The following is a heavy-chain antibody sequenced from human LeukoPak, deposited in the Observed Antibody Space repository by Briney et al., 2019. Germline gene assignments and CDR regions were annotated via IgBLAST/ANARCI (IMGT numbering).Heavy chain of an antibody. V-gene: IGHV4-59*12. CDR1: GGSISSYY. J-gene: IGHJ4*02. CDR2: IYYSGST. Sequence: SETLSLTCTVAGGSISSYYWSWIRQPPGKGLEWIGYIYYSGSTSYNPSLKSRVTISVDTSKNQFSLKLSSVTAADTGIYYCARISVRLMEWLRQYHFDSWGQGILVTVSS. CDR3: ARISVRLMEWLRQYHFDS. D-gene: IGHD3-3*01.